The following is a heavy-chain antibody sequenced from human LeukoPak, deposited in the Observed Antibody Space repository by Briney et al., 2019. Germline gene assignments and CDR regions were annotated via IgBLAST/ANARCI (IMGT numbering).Heavy chain of an antibody. V-gene: IGHV3-21*01. Sequence: GGSLRLSCAASGFTFSSYSMNWVRQAPGKGLEWVSSISSSSSYIYYADSVKGRFTISRDNAKNSLYLQMNSLRAEDTAVYYCAGEDPRGYEGFDYWGQGTLVTVSS. CDR2: ISSSSSYI. J-gene: IGHJ4*02. CDR1: GFTFSSYS. CDR3: AGEDPRGYEGFDY. D-gene: IGHD5-12*01.